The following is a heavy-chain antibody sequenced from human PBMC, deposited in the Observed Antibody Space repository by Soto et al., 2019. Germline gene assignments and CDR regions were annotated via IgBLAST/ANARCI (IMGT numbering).Heavy chain of an antibody. CDR1: GYTFTSYG. V-gene: IGHV1-18*01. Sequence: ASVKVSCKASGYTFTSYGISWVRQAPGQGLEWMGWISAYNGNTNYAQKLQGRVTMTTDTSTSTAYMELRSLRSDDTAVYYCAREVPAGPNHYSYYMDVWGKGTTVTVSS. CDR2: ISAYNGNT. CDR3: AREVPAGPNHYSYYMDV. D-gene: IGHD2-2*01. J-gene: IGHJ6*03.